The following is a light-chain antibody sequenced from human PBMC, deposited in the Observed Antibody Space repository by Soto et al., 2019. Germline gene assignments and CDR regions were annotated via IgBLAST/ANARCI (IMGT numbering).Light chain of an antibody. V-gene: IGKV3-20*01. J-gene: IGKJ4*01. CDR1: ERIYSAY. CDR3: HQYDNSPLT. CDR2: GTS. Sequence: EVVLTPSPGTLSLSRGERATLYCRASERIYSAYLGWYQQKPGQAPRLLIYGTSSRATGIPDRFSGGGSGTDFTLTISRLEPEDFALYYCHQYDNSPLTFGGGTKVDIK.